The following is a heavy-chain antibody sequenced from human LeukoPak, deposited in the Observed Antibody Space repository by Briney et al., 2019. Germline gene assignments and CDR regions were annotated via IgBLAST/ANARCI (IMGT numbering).Heavy chain of an antibody. V-gene: IGHV3-11*01. D-gene: IGHD3-9*01. CDR1: GFTFSGYY. Sequence: GGSLRLSCAASGFTFSGYYMSWIRQAPGKGLEWVSYISSSGSTIYYADSVKGRFTISRDNAKNSLYLQMNSLRAEDTAVYYCARDPPRSYDILTGYYWFDYWGQGTLVTVSS. J-gene: IGHJ4*02. CDR3: ARDPPRSYDILTGYYWFDY. CDR2: ISSSGSTI.